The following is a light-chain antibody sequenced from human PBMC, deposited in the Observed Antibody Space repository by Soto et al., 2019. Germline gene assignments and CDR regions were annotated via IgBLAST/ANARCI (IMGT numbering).Light chain of an antibody. CDR3: NSYSNTTTLYV. J-gene: IGLJ1*01. CDR1: SSDVGGYNY. CDR2: DVS. Sequence: QSALTQPASVSGSPGQSITISCTGTSSDVGGYNYVSWYQQHPGKAPKLMIYDVSNRPSGVFNRFSGAKSGNTASLTISGLQAEDEANYYCNSYSNTTTLYVFGTGTKVTVL. V-gene: IGLV2-14*01.